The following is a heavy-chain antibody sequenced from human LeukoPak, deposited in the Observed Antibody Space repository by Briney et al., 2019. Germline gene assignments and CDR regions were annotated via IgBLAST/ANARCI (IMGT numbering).Heavy chain of an antibody. Sequence: GASVKVSCKVSGYTLTELSMHWVRQAPGQGLEWMGWISAYNGNTNYAQKLQGRVTMTTDTSTSTAYMELRSLRSDDTAVYYCARAYAAAGTNWFDPWGQGTLVTVSS. J-gene: IGHJ5*02. CDR3: ARAYAAAGTNWFDP. CDR2: ISAYNGNT. D-gene: IGHD6-13*01. CDR1: GYTLTELS. V-gene: IGHV1-18*01.